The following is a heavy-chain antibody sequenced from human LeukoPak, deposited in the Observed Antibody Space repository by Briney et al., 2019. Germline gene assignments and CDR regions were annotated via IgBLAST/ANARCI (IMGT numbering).Heavy chain of an antibody. J-gene: IGHJ3*01. V-gene: IGHV3-23*01. CDR3: AKVVLLLTASDAFDF. CDR2: ISGNYGST. D-gene: IGHD2-21*02. CDR1: GFTFSSNA. Sequence: GGSLRLSCAASGFTFSSNAMSWVRQAPGKGLEWVSTISGNYGSTYYADSVRGRFTISRDNFKNTVFLRMNSLRAEDTAVYYCAKVVLLLTASDAFDFWGQGTKVTVSS.